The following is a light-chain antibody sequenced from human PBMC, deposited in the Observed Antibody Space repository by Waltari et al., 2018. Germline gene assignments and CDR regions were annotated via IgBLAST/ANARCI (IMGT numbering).Light chain of an antibody. CDR2: KAS. J-gene: IGKJ4*01. CDR3: QHYSTNSVT. CDR1: QSISSW. Sequence: IQMTQSPSTLTASVGDRVTITCRASQSISSWLAWYQQKPGKAPKLLIYKASTLESGVPSRFSGSGSGTEFTLTISSLQPDDFATYYCQHYSTNSVTFGGGTKVEIK. V-gene: IGKV1-5*03.